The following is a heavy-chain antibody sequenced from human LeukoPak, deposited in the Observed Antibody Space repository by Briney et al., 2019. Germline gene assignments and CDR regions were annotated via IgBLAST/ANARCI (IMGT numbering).Heavy chain of an antibody. CDR1: GVSISSYY. V-gene: IGHV4-59*12. CDR2: IYYSGST. CDR3: ARGSASSKIDY. Sequence: SETLSLTCTVSGVSISSYYWSWIRQPPGKGLEWIGYIYYSGSTYYNPSLKSRVTISVDTSKNQFSLKLSSVTAADTAVYYCARGSASSKIDYWGQGTLVTVSS. J-gene: IGHJ4*02. D-gene: IGHD6-6*01.